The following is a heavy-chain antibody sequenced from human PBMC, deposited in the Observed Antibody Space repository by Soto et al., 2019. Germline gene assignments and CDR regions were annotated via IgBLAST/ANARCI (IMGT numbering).Heavy chain of an antibody. D-gene: IGHD6-19*01. CDR2: ISAFNAKT. CDR1: GYTYFSYG. V-gene: IGHV1-18*04. CDR3: ARDAIAGAGAFDY. J-gene: IGHJ4*02. Sequence: QVQLVQSGAEVKKPGASVKASCTASGYTYFSYGISWVRQAPGQGLEWLGWISAFNAKTNYAPKFQARVTLTTDASTSTAYMELRGLRSDDTAVYFCARDAIAGAGAFDYWGQGALVIVSS.